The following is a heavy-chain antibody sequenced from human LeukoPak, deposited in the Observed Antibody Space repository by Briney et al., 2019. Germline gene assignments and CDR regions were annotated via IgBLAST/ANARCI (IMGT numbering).Heavy chain of an antibody. D-gene: IGHD3-22*01. CDR1: GYTFTGYY. J-gene: IGHJ4*02. Sequence: GASVKVSCKASGYTFTGYYMHWVRQAPGQGLEWMGRINPNSGGTNYAQKFQGRVTMTRDTSISTAYMELSSLRSEDTAVYYCARGKGGGYYDSSGYYEYWGQGTLVTVSS. V-gene: IGHV1-2*06. CDR2: INPNSGGT. CDR3: ARGKGGGYYDSSGYYEY.